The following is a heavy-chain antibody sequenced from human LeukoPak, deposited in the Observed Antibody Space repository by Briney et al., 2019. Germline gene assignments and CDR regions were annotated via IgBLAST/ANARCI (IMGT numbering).Heavy chain of an antibody. Sequence: ASVKVSRKXSGYTFTSYYMHWVRQAPGQGLEWMGLINPSGGSTSYAQKFQGRVTMTRDTSTSTVYMELSSLRSEDTAVYYCARDSDYYDSSGYLPQYYFDYWGQGTLVTVSS. CDR3: ARDSDYYDSSGYLPQYYFDY. V-gene: IGHV1-46*01. J-gene: IGHJ4*02. CDR1: GYTFTSYY. CDR2: INPSGGST. D-gene: IGHD3-22*01.